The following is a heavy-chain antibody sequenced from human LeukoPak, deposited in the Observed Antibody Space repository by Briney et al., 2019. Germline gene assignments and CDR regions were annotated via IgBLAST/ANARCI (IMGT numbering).Heavy chain of an antibody. CDR2: ISRNSGGM. Sequence: GRSLRLSCAGTGFAFDDCAMHWVRQAPGKGLEWVSGISRNSGGMGYADSVKGRFTISRDNGKKSLYLQMNSLRSEDTALYYCAKGWELLSAFDSWGQGTLVTVSS. D-gene: IGHD1-26*01. CDR3: AKGWELLSAFDS. J-gene: IGHJ4*02. V-gene: IGHV3-9*01. CDR1: GFAFDDCA.